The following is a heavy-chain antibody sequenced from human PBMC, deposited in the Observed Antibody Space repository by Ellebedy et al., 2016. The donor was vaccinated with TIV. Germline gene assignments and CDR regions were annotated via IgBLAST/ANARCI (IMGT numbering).Heavy chain of an antibody. D-gene: IGHD4/OR15-4a*01. V-gene: IGHV1-2*02. CDR2: NNPNNGVP. CDR1: GYTFTGYY. Sequence: AASVKVSCKASGYTFTGYYMHWVRQAPRQGLEWMGWNNPNNGVPNYAQKFQGMVTMTRDTSINTAYMELSRLRSDDTAVYYCARQGADPTNGSPPGDYWGQGTLVTVSS. J-gene: IGHJ4*02. CDR3: ARQGADPTNGSPPGDY.